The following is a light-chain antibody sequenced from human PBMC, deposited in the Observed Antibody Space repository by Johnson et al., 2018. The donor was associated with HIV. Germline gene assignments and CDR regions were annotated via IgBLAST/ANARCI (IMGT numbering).Light chain of an antibody. CDR1: SSNIGNNY. CDR3: GTWDSSLSAGYYV. V-gene: IGLV1-51*02. Sequence: QSVLTQPPSVSAAPGQRVTISCSGSSSNIGNNYVSWYQQLPGTAPKLLIYENNKRPSGIPDRFSGSKSGTSATLRITGLQTGDEADYYCGTWDSSLSAGYYVFGTGTKVTVL. CDR2: ENN. J-gene: IGLJ1*01.